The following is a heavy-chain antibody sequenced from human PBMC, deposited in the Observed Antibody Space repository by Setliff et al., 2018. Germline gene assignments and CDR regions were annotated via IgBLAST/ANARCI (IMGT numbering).Heavy chain of an antibody. CDR3: AGAVGAAMVTWYFDY. J-gene: IGHJ4*02. CDR1: GYTFTSYY. Sequence: ASVKVSCKASGYTFTSYYMHWVRQAPGQGLEWVGGIIPILGIANYAQKFQGRVTITTDESTSTAYMELSSLRSEDTAVYYCAGAVGAAMVTWYFDYWGQGTLVTVSS. D-gene: IGHD5-18*01. CDR2: IIPILGIA. V-gene: IGHV1-69*10.